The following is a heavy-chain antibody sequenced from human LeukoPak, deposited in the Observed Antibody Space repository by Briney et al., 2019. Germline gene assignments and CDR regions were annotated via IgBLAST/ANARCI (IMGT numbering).Heavy chain of an antibody. CDR2: INHNGGT. J-gene: IGHJ3*02. Sequence: PSETLSLTCAVYGGSFSGYFWSWIRQPPGKGLEWIGEINHNGGTNYNPSLKSRVNISLDTSENQFSLKLSSVTAADTAVYYCARALGAFDIWGQGTMVTVSS. V-gene: IGHV4-34*01. CDR3: ARALGAFDI. CDR1: GGSFSGYF.